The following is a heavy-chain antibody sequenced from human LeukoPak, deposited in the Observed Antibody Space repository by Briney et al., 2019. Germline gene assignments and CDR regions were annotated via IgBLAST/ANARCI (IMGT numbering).Heavy chain of an antibody. CDR1: GFTFSSYA. D-gene: IGHD3-10*01. CDR2: ISGSGGST. CDR3: ANRITMVRGVILSHGMDV. Sequence: AGGSLRLSCAASGFTFSSYAMSWVRQAPGKGLEWVSAISGSGGSTYYADSVKGRFTISRDNSKNTLYLQMNSLRAEDTAVYYCANRITMVRGVILSHGMDVWGKGTTVTVSS. V-gene: IGHV3-23*01. J-gene: IGHJ6*04.